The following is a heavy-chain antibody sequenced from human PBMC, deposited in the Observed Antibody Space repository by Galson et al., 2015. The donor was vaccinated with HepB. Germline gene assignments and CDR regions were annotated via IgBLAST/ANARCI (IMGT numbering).Heavy chain of an antibody. J-gene: IGHJ4*02. CDR3: STRGGGYFGTLNY. CDR2: IRSRANNYAT. D-gene: IGHD1-26*01. Sequence: SLRLSCAASGYTFSGSAMHWVRQASGKGLEWVGRIRSRANNYATSYDPSVEGRFTVSRDDPKNTAYPEMNSLKTEDTAVYYCSTRGGGYFGTLNYWGQGTLVAVSS. V-gene: IGHV3-73*01. CDR1: GYTFSGSA.